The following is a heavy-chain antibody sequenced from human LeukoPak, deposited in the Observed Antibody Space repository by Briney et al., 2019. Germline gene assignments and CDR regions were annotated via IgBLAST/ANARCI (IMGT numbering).Heavy chain of an antibody. J-gene: IGHJ4*02. Sequence: SQTLSLTCTVSGGSISSGGYFWSWIRQHPGKGLEWIVYIYNSGTTYYNPSLKSRVTISVDTSKHQFSLKLSSVTAADTAVYYCARAGSFWSGYPTRNDYWGQGTLVTVSS. D-gene: IGHD3-3*01. CDR1: GGSISSGGYF. V-gene: IGHV4-31*03. CDR2: IYNSGTT. CDR3: ARAGSFWSGYPTRNDY.